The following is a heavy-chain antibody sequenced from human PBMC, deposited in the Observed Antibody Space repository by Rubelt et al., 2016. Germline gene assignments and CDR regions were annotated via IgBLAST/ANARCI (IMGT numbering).Heavy chain of an antibody. CDR3: VRDPHALDF. CDR2: ITSSSSRI. Sequence: SMNWVRQAPGKGLEWVAYITSSSSRIYYTDSVKGRATISRDNAKNSLYLQMNNLRAEDTAAYYCVRDPHALDFWGQGTLVTVSS. CDR1: S. V-gene: IGHV3-48*04. J-gene: IGHJ4*02.